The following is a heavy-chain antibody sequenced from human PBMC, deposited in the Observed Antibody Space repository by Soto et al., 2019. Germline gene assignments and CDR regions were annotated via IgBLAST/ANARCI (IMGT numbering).Heavy chain of an antibody. CDR3: ARDQISVDYGDQFDY. CDR1: GFTFSSHG. V-gene: IGHV3-30*03. CDR2: ISYDGSDE. D-gene: IGHD4-17*01. Sequence: QVQLVESGGGVVQPGRSLRLSCAASGFTFSSHGMHWVRQAPGKGLEWVAVISYDGSDESYADSVKGRFTISRDNSNNTLYLQMNSLRPEDTAVYYCARDQISVDYGDQFDYWGQGTLGTVSS. J-gene: IGHJ4*02.